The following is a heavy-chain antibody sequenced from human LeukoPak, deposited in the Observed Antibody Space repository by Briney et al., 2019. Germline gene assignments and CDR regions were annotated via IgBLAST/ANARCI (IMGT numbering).Heavy chain of an antibody. Sequence: GGSLRLSCAASGFTFSSYGMHWVRQAPGKGLEWVAVISYDGSNKYYADSVKGRFTISRDNSKDTLYLQMNSLRAEDTAVYYCATDTKSSPPRRGFDSWGQGSLVTVSS. D-gene: IGHD2-8*01. CDR3: ATDTKSSPPRRGFDS. CDR2: ISYDGSNK. V-gene: IGHV3-30*03. J-gene: IGHJ4*02. CDR1: GFTFSSYG.